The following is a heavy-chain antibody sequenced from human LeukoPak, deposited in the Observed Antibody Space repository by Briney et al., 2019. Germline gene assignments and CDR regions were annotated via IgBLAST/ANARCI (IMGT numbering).Heavy chain of an antibody. CDR2: FDPGDGET. D-gene: IGHD6-13*01. J-gene: IGHJ4*02. V-gene: IGHV1-24*01. Sequence: ASVTVSCKVSGYTLTELTMHWVRQAPGKGLERMGGFDPGDGETINAQKFQGRVTMTEATATDKAYLELRRLRPEDTAVYDCESDFRIAAAESSYWGQGTLVTVSS. CDR1: GYTLTELT. CDR3: ESDFRIAAAESSY.